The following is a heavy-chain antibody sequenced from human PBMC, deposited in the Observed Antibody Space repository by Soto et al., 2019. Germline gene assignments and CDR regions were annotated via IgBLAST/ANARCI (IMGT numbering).Heavy chain of an antibody. J-gene: IGHJ5*02. CDR1: GFTFSSYA. CDR3: ARDFTQQLVRGELGDWFDP. Sequence: QVQLVESGGGVVQPGRSLRLSCAASGFTFSSYAMHWVRQAPGKGLEWVAVIWYDGSNKYYADSVKGRFTISRDNSKNTLYLQMNSLRAEDTAVYYCARDFTQQLVRGELGDWFDPWGQGTLVTVSS. CDR2: IWYDGSNK. V-gene: IGHV3-33*08. D-gene: IGHD6-13*01.